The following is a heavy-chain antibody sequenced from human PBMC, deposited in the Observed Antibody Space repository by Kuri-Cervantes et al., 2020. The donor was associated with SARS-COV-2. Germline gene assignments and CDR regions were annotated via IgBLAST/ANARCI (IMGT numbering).Heavy chain of an antibody. CDR2: IYPGDSDT. CDR1: GYSFTRQW. D-gene: IGHD4-17*01. Sequence: GGSLRLSCKGSGYSFTRQWIGGVRQRPGKGLEWMGIIYPGDSDTRYSPSFQGQVTISADKSISTAYLQWSSLKASDTAMYYCATGGDFGDYRWFDPWAREPWSPSPQ. J-gene: IGHJ5*02. V-gene: IGHV5-51*01. CDR3: ATGGDFGDYRWFDP.